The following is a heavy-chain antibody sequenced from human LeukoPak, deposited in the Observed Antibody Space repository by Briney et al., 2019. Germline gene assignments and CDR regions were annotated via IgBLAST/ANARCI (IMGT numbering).Heavy chain of an antibody. Sequence: LRLSCTASGFTFSSHWMTWIRQPPGKGLEWIGYIYYSGSTYYNPSLKSRVTISVDTSKNQFSLKLSSVTAADTAVYYCARVRHYYDSSGYYDPLLPIYYFDYWGQGTLSPSPQ. D-gene: IGHD3-22*01. V-gene: IGHV4-30-4*01. CDR2: IYYSGST. CDR3: ARVRHYYDSSGYYDPLLPIYYFDY. J-gene: IGHJ4*02. CDR1: GFTFSSHW.